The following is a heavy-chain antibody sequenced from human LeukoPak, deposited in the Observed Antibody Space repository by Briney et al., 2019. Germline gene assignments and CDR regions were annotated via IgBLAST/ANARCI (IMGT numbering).Heavy chain of an antibody. V-gene: IGHV1-8*01. CDR3: ARGRGGGYSYGSIYYYYMDV. CDR2: MNPNSGNT. Sequence: ASVTVSCKASGYTFTSYDINWVRHAPGQGLEWMGWMNPNSGNTGYAQKFQGRVSMTRNTSISTAYMELSSLRSEDTAVYYCARGRGGGYSYGSIYYYYMDVWGKGTTVTVSS. J-gene: IGHJ6*03. CDR1: GYTFTSYD. D-gene: IGHD5-18*01.